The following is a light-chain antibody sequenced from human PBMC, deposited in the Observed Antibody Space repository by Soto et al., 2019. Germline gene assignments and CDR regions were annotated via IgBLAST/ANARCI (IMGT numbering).Light chain of an antibody. CDR3: QQANSFPPT. CDR2: LAS. V-gene: IGKV1D-12*01. J-gene: IGKJ5*01. CDR1: QDINNW. Sequence: DIQMTQSPSSVSASVGGRVTITCRASQDINNWLAWYQQKPGKAPNLLIYLASTLHSGVPSRFSGGGSGTDFTLTINSLQPEDFATYYCQQANSFPPTFGQGTRLEIK.